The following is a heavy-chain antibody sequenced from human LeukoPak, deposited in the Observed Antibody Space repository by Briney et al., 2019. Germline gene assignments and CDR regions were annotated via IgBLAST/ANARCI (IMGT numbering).Heavy chain of an antibody. D-gene: IGHD6-13*01. CDR1: GFTFSNYE. J-gene: IGHJ5*02. CDR2: ISHSGRTI. CDR3: ARGVGSSWPGWFDP. V-gene: IGHV3-48*03. Sequence: PGGSLRLSCAASGFTFSNYELNWVRQAPGKGLEWVSYISHSGRTIYFADSVKGRFTISRDNAKNLLYLQMNSLRAEDTAVYYCARGVGSSWPGWFDPWGQGTLVTVSS.